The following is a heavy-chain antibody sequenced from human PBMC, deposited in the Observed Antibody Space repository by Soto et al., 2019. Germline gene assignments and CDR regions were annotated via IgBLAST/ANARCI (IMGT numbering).Heavy chain of an antibody. Sequence: LSSASSGFTFNISVMGWLRKAPGKGLEWVSAISGSGGSTYYADSVKGRFTISRDNSKNTLYLQMNSLRAEDTAVYYCSKIVLLYNDFWSGLDDWGQG. D-gene: IGHD3-3*01. CDR3: SKIVLLYNDFWSGLDD. V-gene: IGHV3-23*01. J-gene: IGHJ4*02. CDR1: GFTFNISV. CDR2: ISGSGGST.